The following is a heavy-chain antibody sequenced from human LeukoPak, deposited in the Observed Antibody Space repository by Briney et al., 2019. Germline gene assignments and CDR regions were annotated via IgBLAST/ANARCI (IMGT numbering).Heavy chain of an antibody. CDR3: ASLTTADAFDI. CDR2: ISYTGST. D-gene: IGHD3-22*01. Sequence: PSETLSLTCTVSGGSISRYYWSWIRQPPGKGLEWIGYISYTGSTTYNSSLKSRVTISLDTSQNQFSLKLSTVTAADTAVYYCASLTTADAFDIWGQGTMVTVSS. V-gene: IGHV4-59*12. CDR1: GGSISRYY. J-gene: IGHJ3*02.